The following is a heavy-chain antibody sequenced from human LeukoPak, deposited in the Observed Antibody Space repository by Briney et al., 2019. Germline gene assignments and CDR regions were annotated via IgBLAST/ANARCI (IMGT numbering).Heavy chain of an antibody. Sequence: ASVKVSCKASGYTFTGYYMHWVRQAPGQGLEWMGWINPNSGGTNYAQKFQGRVTMTRDTSISTAYMELSRLRSDDTAVYYCARDFGGYKLGGYFDYWGQGTLVTVSS. CDR1: GYTFTGYY. CDR2: INPNSGGT. D-gene: IGHD3-16*01. V-gene: IGHV1-2*02. J-gene: IGHJ4*02. CDR3: ARDFGGYKLGGYFDY.